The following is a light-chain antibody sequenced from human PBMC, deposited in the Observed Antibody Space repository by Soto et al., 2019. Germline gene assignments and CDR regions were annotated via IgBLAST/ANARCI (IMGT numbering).Light chain of an antibody. J-gene: IGKJ2*01. CDR1: QSVSNNY. V-gene: IGKV3-20*01. CDR3: QQNGSSPYT. CDR2: AAS. Sequence: EIVLTQSPGTLSLSPGERATLSCRASQSVSNNYLAWYQQKPGQAPRLLIYAASSRATGIPDRFSGSGSGTYFTLSIRRLEPEDFAVYYCQQNGSSPYTFGQGTKLEIK.